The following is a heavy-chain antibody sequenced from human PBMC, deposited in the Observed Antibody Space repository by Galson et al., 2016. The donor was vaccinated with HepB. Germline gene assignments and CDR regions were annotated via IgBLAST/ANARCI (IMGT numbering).Heavy chain of an antibody. Sequence: SLRLSCAASGFTFSRYAMSWGRQTPGKGLEWVSVISGSGDRRYYEDDGKGRLIISRDNSKNTVYMQMNSLRVEDTAVYYCAKDLDIVVVPSAIDYWGQGTLVTVSS. V-gene: IGHV3-23*01. CDR2: ISGSGDRR. CDR3: AKDLDIVVVPSAIDY. J-gene: IGHJ4*02. CDR1: GFTFSRYA. D-gene: IGHD2-2*01.